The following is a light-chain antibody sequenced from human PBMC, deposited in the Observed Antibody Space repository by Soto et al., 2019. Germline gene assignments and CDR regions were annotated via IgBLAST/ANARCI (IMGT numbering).Light chain of an antibody. CDR2: SAS. J-gene: IGKJ1*01. CDR3: QQFDGSSWT. Sequence: EIVLTQSPGTLSLSPGERATLSCRASQSVSSSCLAWYQQKPGQAPRLLIYSASSRATGIPDRFSGGGSETDFTLTISSLEPEDCAVYYCQQFDGSSWTFGQGTKVEIK. V-gene: IGKV3-20*01. CDR1: QSVSSSC.